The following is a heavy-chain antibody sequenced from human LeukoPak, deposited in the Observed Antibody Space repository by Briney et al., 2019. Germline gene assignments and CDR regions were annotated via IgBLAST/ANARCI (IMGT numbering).Heavy chain of an antibody. CDR3: SRGAGSGPDDY. D-gene: IGHD6-19*01. CDR1: GFTFSTFV. Sequence: GGSLRLSCAASGFTFSTFVMRWVRQAPGKGLDWVSSIGGGGDTRYADSAKGRFTISRDNAQNTLSLQMNNLRTEDTGIYYCSRGAGSGPDDYWGQGVLVTVSS. CDR2: IGGGGDT. J-gene: IGHJ4*02. V-gene: IGHV3-23*01.